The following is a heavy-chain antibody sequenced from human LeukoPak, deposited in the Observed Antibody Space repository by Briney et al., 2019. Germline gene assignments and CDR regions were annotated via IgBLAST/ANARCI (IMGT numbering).Heavy chain of an antibody. V-gene: IGHV3-30*04. CDR1: GSTFGNHA. CDR2: ISHDGTND. D-gene: IGHD3-10*01. J-gene: IGHJ6*03. Sequence: PGGSLRLSCAASGSTFGNHAIHWVRQAPGKGLEWVTVISHDGTNDYYRDSVKGRFTISRDNSKNTVLLQMNSLSPDDTAVYYCVGSPTYYYMDVWAKGTTVTVSS. CDR3: VGSPTYYYMDV.